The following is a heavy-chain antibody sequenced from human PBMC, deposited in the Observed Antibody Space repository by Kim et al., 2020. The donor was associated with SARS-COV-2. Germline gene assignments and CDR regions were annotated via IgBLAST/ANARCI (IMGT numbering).Heavy chain of an antibody. J-gene: IGHJ4*02. CDR2: VHYTAPT. D-gene: IGHD3-10*01. CDR3: ARWEGSGGEPYFDS. Sequence: SETLSLTCTVSGASLSGNYWNWIRQPPGKGLEWIGNVHYTAPTNYSSSLKSRVTIFLDMSQNQFFLNLTSVTATDTAVYYCARWEGSGGEPYFDSWGQGTLVIVSS. CDR1: GASLSGNY. V-gene: IGHV4-59*08.